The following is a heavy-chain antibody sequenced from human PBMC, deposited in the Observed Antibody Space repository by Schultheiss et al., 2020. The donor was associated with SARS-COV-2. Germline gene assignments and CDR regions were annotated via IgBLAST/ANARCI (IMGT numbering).Heavy chain of an antibody. CDR3: AKAGSSSSFWYFDL. Sequence: GESLKISCAASGFTFDDYAMHWVRQAPGKGLEWVSAISGSGGSTYYADSVKGRFTISRDNSKNTLYLQMNSLRAEDTAVYYCAKAGSSSSFWYFDLWGRGTLVTVSS. J-gene: IGHJ2*01. V-gene: IGHV3-23*01. D-gene: IGHD6-6*01. CDR1: GFTFDDYA. CDR2: ISGSGGST.